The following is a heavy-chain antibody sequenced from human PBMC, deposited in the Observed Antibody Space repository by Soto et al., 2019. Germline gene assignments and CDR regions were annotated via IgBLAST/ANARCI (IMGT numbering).Heavy chain of an antibody. Sequence: PSETLSLTCTVSGGSISSSSFYWGWIRQPPGKGLEWIGSIYYSGSTYYNPSLKSRVTISVDTSKNQFSLKLSSVTAADTAVYYCASSPGFDWLLGKYYFDYWGQGTLVTVSS. CDR2: IYYSGST. CDR1: GGSISSSSFY. V-gene: IGHV4-39*01. CDR3: ASSPGFDWLLGKYYFDY. J-gene: IGHJ4*02. D-gene: IGHD3-9*01.